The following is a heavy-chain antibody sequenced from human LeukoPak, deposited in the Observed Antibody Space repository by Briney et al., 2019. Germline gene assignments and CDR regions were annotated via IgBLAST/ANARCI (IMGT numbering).Heavy chain of an antibody. D-gene: IGHD6-19*01. Sequence: SETLSLTCTVSGGSISSYYWSWIRQPPGKGLEWIGYIYYSGSTNYNPSLKSRVTISVDTSKNQFSLRLSSVTAADTAVYYCASFGTSVAGTPKLYYFDYWGQGTLVTVSS. CDR1: GGSISSYY. J-gene: IGHJ4*02. CDR2: IYYSGST. V-gene: IGHV4-59*01. CDR3: ASFGTSVAGTPKLYYFDY.